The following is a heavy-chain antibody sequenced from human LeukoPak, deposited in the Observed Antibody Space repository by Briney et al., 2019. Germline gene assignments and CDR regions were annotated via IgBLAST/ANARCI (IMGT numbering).Heavy chain of an antibody. Sequence: AAVKVSCKASGYTFTDYYKHLVRQAPGQGLEWMGWINPNSGDTNLAQKFQGWVTMTRDTSIGTAYLELSRLTSDDTAVYYCARDRGPQWWGSFDYWGQGTLVTVSS. CDR3: ARDRGPQWWGSFDY. D-gene: IGHD3-16*01. J-gene: IGHJ4*02. V-gene: IGHV1-2*04. CDR2: INPNSGDT. CDR1: GYTFTDYY.